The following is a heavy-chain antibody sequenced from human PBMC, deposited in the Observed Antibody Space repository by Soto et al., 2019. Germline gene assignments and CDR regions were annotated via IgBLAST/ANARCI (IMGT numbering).Heavy chain of an antibody. J-gene: IGHJ4*02. V-gene: IGHV1-2*02. Sequence: EASVKVSCKASAYTFTGYYVQWVRQAPGQGLEWMGLINPNGGATRYAQKFQGRVTMTRDTSITTAYMDLSSLRSYDTAVYYCARGGRIGSGLEEGLDXWGQGTLVTVSX. CDR2: INPNGGAT. CDR1: AYTFTGYY. CDR3: ARGGRIGSGLEEGLDX. D-gene: IGHD3-3*01.